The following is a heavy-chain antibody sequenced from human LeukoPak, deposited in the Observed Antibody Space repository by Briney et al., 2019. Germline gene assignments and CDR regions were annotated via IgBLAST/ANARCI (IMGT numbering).Heavy chain of an antibody. Sequence: GGSLRHSCVIPGHTFSHSLMSTVPQEPGRGLEWVANIKQDGSEKSYVDPVRGRFTISRDNAKNSLYLQLNSLRAEDTALYYCARDNPPDYWGQGTLVTVSS. V-gene: IGHV3-7*03. CDR2: IKQDGSEK. CDR1: GHTFSHSL. CDR3: ARDNPPDY. J-gene: IGHJ4*02.